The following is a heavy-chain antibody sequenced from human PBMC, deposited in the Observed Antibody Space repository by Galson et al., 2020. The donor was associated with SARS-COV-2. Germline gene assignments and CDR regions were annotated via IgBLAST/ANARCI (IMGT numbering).Heavy chain of an antibody. J-gene: IGHJ6*02. CDR2: IYYSGST. CDR1: GGSISSGDYY. Sequence: ETSETLSLTCTVSGGSISSGDYYWSWIRQPPGKGLEWIGYIYYSGSTYYNPSLKSRVTISVDTSKNQFSLKLSSVTAADTAVYYCARDGYYDFWSGSPQNYGMDVWGQGTTVTVSS. CDR3: ARDGYYDFWSGSPQNYGMDV. D-gene: IGHD3-3*01. V-gene: IGHV4-30-4*01.